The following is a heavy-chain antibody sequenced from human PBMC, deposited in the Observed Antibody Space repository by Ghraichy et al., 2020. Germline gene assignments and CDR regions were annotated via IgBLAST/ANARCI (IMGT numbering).Heavy chain of an antibody. D-gene: IGHD3-10*01. J-gene: IGHJ4*02. V-gene: IGHV3-30*18. CDR1: GFTFSSYG. Sequence: GGSLRLSCAASGFTFSSYGMHWVRQAPGKGLEWVAVISYDGSNKYYADSVKGRFTISRDNSKNTLYLQMNSLRAEDTAVYYCAKDYKVAELLRFGESNLPGYWGQGTLVTVSS. CDR2: ISYDGSNK. CDR3: AKDYKVAELLRFGESNLPGY.